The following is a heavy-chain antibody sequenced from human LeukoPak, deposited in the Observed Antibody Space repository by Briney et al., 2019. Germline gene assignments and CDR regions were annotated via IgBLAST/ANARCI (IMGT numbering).Heavy chain of an antibody. CDR2: IYYSGST. J-gene: IGHJ5*02. V-gene: IGHV4-39*01. D-gene: IGHD6-13*01. Sequence: PSETLSLTCTVSGGSISSSSSYWGWIRQPPGKGLEWIGSIYYSGSTYYNPSLKSRVTISVDTSKNQFSLKLSSVTAADTAVYYCARHEGIWQQLVNEDWFDPWGQGTLVTVSS. CDR3: ARHEGIWQQLVNEDWFDP. CDR1: GGSISSSSSY.